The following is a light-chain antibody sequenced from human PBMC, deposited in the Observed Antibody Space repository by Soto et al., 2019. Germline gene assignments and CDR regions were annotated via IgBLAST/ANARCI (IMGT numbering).Light chain of an antibody. CDR1: SSDVGGYNY. Sequence: QSALTQPRSVSGSPGQSVTISCTGTSSDVGGYNYVSWYQQHPGKAPKLMIYDVNKRPSGVPDRFSGSKSGNTASLTISGLQAEDEADYFCCSYAGSYTLEVFGGGTQLTVL. V-gene: IGLV2-11*01. CDR3: CSYAGSYTLEV. CDR2: DVN. J-gene: IGLJ2*01.